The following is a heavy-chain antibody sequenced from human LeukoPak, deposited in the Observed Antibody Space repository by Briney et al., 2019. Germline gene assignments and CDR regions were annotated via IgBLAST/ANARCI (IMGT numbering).Heavy chain of an antibody. J-gene: IGHJ4*02. CDR1: GDSINGYY. V-gene: IGHV4-59*01. CDR3: ARFSEYYHSSVHYLDY. Sequence: PSETLSLTCTVSGDSINGYYWSWIRQSPGKGLESLGYIYYTGSTNYNPSLKSRVTMSVDTSRNQFFLRLSSVTAAETAVYYCARFSEYYHSSVHYLDYWGQGTLVSVSS. D-gene: IGHD3-22*01. CDR2: IYYTGST.